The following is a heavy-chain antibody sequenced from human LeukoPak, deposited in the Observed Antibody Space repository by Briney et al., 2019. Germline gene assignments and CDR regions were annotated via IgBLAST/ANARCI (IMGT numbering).Heavy chain of an antibody. D-gene: IGHD3-10*01. CDR3: ARDRRTMVRGVIITRFDY. V-gene: IGHV4-34*01. CDR2: ITHSGST. CDR1: GGSFSGYY. J-gene: IGHJ4*02. Sequence: PSETLSLTCALYGGSFSGYYWSWIRQPPGKGLEWIGEITHSGSTNYNPSLKSRVTISVDTSKDQFSLKLSSVTAADTAVYYCARDRRTMVRGVIITRFDYWGQGTLVTVSS.